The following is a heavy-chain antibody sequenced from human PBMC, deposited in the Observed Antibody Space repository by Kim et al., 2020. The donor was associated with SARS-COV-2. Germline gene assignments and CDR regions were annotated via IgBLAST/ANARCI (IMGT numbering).Heavy chain of an antibody. J-gene: IGHJ6*01. Sequence: GGSLRLSCEASGFTFSSFTMTWVRQAPGKGLEWVSSISSRSAYIYYTYSVRGRFTISRDNANNLLYLLMNRRRAEATAEYYSARDRGMSDMHYFYSLDV. CDR3: ARDRGMSDMHYFYSLDV. CDR2: ISSRSAYI. D-gene: IGHD1-26*01. CDR1: GFTFSSFT. V-gene: IGHV3-21*01.